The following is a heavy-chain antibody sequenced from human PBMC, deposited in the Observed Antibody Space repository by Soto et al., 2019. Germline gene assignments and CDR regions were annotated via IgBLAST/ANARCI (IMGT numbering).Heavy chain of an antibody. D-gene: IGHD2-15*01. J-gene: IGHJ3*01. CDR3: AREEGYCGGGGCFRRACEL. V-gene: IGHV3-21*01. Sequence: EVQLVESGGRLVKPGGSLRLSCAASGFALSSYSIGWVRQAPGKGLEWVSFTFNFDGSLYYADSLKGRFAISRDNAKNSVYLQMNSLRAEDTAVYYCAREEGYCGGGGCFRRACELWGQGTVVSLSS. CDR1: GFALSSYS. CDR2: TFNFDGSL.